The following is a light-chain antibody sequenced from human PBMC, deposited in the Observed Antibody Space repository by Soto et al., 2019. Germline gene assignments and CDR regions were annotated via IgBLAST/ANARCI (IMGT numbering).Light chain of an antibody. V-gene: IGLV1-51*01. CDR2: DNN. J-gene: IGLJ2*01. CDR1: RSDIAIYNY. Sequence: QSALTQPASVAGSLGQSITLSCTGTRSDIAIYNYVSWYQQLPGTAPKLLIYDNNKRPSGIPDRFSGSKSGTSGTLDITGLQTGDEADYYCATWDGSLPAEVFGGGTKLTVL. CDR3: ATWDGSLPAEV.